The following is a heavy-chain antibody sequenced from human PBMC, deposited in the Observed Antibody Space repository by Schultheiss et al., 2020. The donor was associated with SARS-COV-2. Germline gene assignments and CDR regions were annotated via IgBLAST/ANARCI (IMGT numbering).Heavy chain of an antibody. Sequence: SETLSLTCTVSGGSISSYYWSWIRQHPGKGLEWIGYIYYSGSTNYNPSLKSRVTISVDTSKNQFSLKLSSVTAADTAVYYCARVRLGYCSGGSCYHYFDYWGQGTLVTVSS. D-gene: IGHD2-15*01. CDR3: ARVRLGYCSGGSCYHYFDY. CDR2: IYYSGST. V-gene: IGHV4-59*01. J-gene: IGHJ4*02. CDR1: GGSISSYY.